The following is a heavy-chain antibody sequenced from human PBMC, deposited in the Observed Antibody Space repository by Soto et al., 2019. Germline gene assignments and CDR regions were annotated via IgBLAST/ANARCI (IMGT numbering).Heavy chain of an antibody. CDR1: GYSFTSYW. V-gene: IGHV5-51*01. CDR2: IYPGDSDT. Sequence: GESLKISCKGSGYSFTSYWIGWVRQMPGKGLEWMGIIYPGDSDTRYSPSFQGQVTISADKSISTAYLQWSSLKASDTAMYYCARRVVVMRADDAFDIWGQGTMVTVSS. CDR3: ARRVVVMRADDAFDI. J-gene: IGHJ3*02. D-gene: IGHD2-21*01.